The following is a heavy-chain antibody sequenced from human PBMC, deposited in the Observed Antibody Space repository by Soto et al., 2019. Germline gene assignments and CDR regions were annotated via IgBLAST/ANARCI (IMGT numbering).Heavy chain of an antibody. CDR2: KNPNSGNT. D-gene: IGHD6-6*01. J-gene: IGHJ5*02. CDR1: GYTFNSYD. CDR3: ARRGAARRGWFDP. V-gene: IGHV1-8*01. Sequence: ASGKVSCQTSGYTFNSYDYNWVRQATGPGLEWMGWKNPNSGNTGYAQKFQGRGTMTRNTAISTAYMELSSLRSEDTAVYYCARRGAARRGWFDPWGQGTLVTVSS.